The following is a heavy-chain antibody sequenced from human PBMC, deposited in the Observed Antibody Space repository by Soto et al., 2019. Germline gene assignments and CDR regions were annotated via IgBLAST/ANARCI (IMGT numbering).Heavy chain of an antibody. CDR1: GGSISSGDYY. D-gene: IGHD6-13*01. CDR2: IYYSGST. V-gene: IGHV4-30-4*01. J-gene: IGHJ5*02. CDR3: ARDQGRSIAAAANLFDP. Sequence: QVQLQESGPGLVKPSQTLSLTCTVSGGSISSGDYYWSWIRQPPGKGLEWIGYIYYSGSTYYNPSLKSRVTISVDTSKNQFSLKLSSVTAADTAVYYCARDQGRSIAAAANLFDPWGQGTLVTVSS.